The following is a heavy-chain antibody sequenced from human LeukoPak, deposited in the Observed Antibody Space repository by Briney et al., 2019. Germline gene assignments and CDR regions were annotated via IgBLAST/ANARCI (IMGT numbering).Heavy chain of an antibody. V-gene: IGHV6-1*01. J-gene: IGHJ3*02. CDR1: GDSVSSNSAA. CDR3: ARDAEMGNEALDI. CDR2: TYYRSKWYN. D-gene: IGHD1-1*01. Sequence: SQTLSLTYVISGDSVSSNSAAWNWIRQSPSRGLEWLGRTYYRSKWYNEYAEFVRSRISINADTFKNQFSLQLNSVSPEDTAVYYCARDAEMGNEALDIWGQGTLVTVSS.